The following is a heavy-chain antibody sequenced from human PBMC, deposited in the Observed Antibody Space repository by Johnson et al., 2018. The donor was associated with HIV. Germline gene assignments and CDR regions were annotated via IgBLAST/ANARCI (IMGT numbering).Heavy chain of an antibody. J-gene: IGHJ3*02. Sequence: VQLVESGGGLVQPGGSLRLSCAASGFTFGSYWMSWVRQAPGKGLEWVANIKQDETEKHYVDSVKGRFTISRDNAKNSLYLQMNSLGAEDTAVYYCARDLAALNAFDIWGQGTMVTVSS. CDR2: IKQDETEK. D-gene: IGHD2-15*01. CDR1: GFTFGSYW. CDR3: ARDLAALNAFDI. V-gene: IGHV3-7*01.